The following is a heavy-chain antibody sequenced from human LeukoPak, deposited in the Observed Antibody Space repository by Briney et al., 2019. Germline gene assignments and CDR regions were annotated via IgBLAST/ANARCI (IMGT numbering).Heavy chain of an antibody. J-gene: IGHJ4*02. CDR1: GYTFTSYA. CDR3: ARARITGTTWGFDY. Sequence: ASVKVSCKASGYTFTSYAMHWVRQAPGQRLEWMGWINAGNGNTKYSQKFQGRVTITGDTSASTAYMELSSLRSEDTAVYYCARARITGTTWGFDYWGQGTLVTVSS. D-gene: IGHD1-20*01. V-gene: IGHV1-3*01. CDR2: INAGNGNT.